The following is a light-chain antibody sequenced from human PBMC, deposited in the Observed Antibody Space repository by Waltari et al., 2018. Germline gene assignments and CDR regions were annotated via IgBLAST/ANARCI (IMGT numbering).Light chain of an antibody. V-gene: IGKV3-11*01. CDR2: AAS. CDR3: QQCSNWPIS. CDR1: QSVSDY. Sequence: EIVLTQSPATLSLSPGERATLSCRASQSVSDYLAWYQPKPGQAPRLLISAASNRATCIPARFSGSGSGTDFTLTISSLEPEDFAFYYCQQCSNWPISFGQGTRLEIK. J-gene: IGKJ5*01.